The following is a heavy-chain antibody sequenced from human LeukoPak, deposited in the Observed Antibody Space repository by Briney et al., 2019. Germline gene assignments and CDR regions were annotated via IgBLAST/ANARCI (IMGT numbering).Heavy chain of an antibody. V-gene: IGHV4-38-2*01. J-gene: IGHJ4*02. CDR3: ARHGSGPLDY. CDR1: GYSISSGYY. CDR2: IYHSGST. Sequence: SETLSLTCAVSGYSISSGYYWGWIRQPPGKGLEWIGSIYHSGSTYYNPSLKSRVTISVDTSENQFSLKLSSVTAADTAVYYCARHGSGPLDYWGQGTLVTVSS.